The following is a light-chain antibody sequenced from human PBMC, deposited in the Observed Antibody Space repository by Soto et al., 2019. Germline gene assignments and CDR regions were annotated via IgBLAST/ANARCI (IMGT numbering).Light chain of an antibody. J-gene: IGKJ1*01. CDR3: QKYNSAPWT. V-gene: IGKV1-27*01. CDR1: QGISHY. Sequence: DIQMTQSPSSLSASVGDRVTITCRASQGISHYLAWYQQKPGKVPKLLIYGASTLQSGVPSRFSGSGSETDFTLTISSLQPEDVATYHCQKYNSAPWTFGQGTKVEIK. CDR2: GAS.